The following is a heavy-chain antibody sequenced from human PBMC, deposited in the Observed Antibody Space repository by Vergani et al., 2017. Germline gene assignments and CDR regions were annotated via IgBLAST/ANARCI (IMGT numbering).Heavy chain of an antibody. CDR2: MDYNGRA. CDR1: GGSFFNSRYY. J-gene: IGHJ3*02. D-gene: IGHD3-16*01. Sequence: QLQLQESGPGLVKPSGTLSLTCSVTGGSFFNSRYYWGWIRQPPGKGLEWIGSMDYNGRAYYTPSLRRRVAISIDTSKMQFSLKLSSVTAADTAAYFCARGGLPDAFDIWGQGTLVTVSS. V-gene: IGHV4-39*01. CDR3: ARGGLPDAFDI.